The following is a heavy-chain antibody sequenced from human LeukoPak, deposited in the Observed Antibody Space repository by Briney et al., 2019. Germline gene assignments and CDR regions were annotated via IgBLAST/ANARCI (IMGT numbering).Heavy chain of an antibody. CDR1: GFTFSSSW. CDR3: VRETFIAMVGSHALDI. J-gene: IGHJ3*02. D-gene: IGHD6-19*01. V-gene: IGHV3-74*01. Sequence: GMSLRLSCVASGFTFSSSWMHWVRQAPGKGLVWVSRIYSDRRTTDYADSVRGRFTISRDNAKNMLYLQMSGLNAEDTAVYYCVRETFIAMVGSHALDIWGQGTMVTVSS. CDR2: IYSDRRTT.